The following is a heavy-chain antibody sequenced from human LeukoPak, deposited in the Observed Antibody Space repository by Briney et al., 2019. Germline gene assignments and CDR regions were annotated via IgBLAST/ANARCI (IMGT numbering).Heavy chain of an antibody. CDR1: NGSISSSAYY. CDR3: ARHLSGVTGYTYGRGIDY. D-gene: IGHD5-18*01. Sequence: SETLSLTCTVSNGSISSSAYYWGWVRQSPGKGLQWIGSVYFSGITYYNESLKSRLTISVDKSNNQFSLKVRSVTAADTAVYYCARHLSGVTGYTYGRGIDYWGQGTLVTVSS. V-gene: IGHV4-39*01. CDR2: VYFSGIT. J-gene: IGHJ4*02.